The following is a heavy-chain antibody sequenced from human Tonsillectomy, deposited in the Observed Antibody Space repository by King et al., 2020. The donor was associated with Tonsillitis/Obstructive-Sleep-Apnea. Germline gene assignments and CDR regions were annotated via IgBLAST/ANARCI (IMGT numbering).Heavy chain of an antibody. CDR1: GFTFSSYS. CDR2: ISSSSSYI. D-gene: IGHD3-10*01. Sequence: QLVQSGGGLVKPGGSLRLSCAASGFTFSSYSMNWVRQAPGKGLEWVSSISSSSSYIYYADSVKGRFTISRDNAKNSLYLQMNSLRAEDTAVYYCAREPTMVRGVIDGMDVWGQGTTVTVSS. CDR3: AREPTMVRGVIDGMDV. J-gene: IGHJ6*02. V-gene: IGHV3-21*01.